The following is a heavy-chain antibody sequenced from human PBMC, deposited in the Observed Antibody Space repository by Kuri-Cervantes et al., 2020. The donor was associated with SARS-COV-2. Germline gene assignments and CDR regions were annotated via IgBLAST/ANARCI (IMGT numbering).Heavy chain of an antibody. CDR3: ARDSYSSGWYVLEMIDAFDI. D-gene: IGHD6-19*01. J-gene: IGHJ3*02. Sequence: ASVKVSSKASGYTFTSYGISWVRQAPGQGLEWMGWISAYNGNTNYAQKLQGRVTMTTDTSTSTAYMELRSLRSDDTAVYYCARDSYSSGWYVLEMIDAFDIWGQGTMVTVSS. V-gene: IGHV1-18*01. CDR2: ISAYNGNT. CDR1: GYTFTSYG.